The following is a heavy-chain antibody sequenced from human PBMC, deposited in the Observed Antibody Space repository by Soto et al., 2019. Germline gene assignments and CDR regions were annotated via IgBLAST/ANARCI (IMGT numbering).Heavy chain of an antibody. CDR3: ARAFCGGDCYASDWYFDL. V-gene: IGHV1-69*01. D-gene: IGHD2-21*02. CDR1: GGTFSSYA. Sequence: QVQLVQSGAEVKKPGSSVKVSCKASGGTFSSYAISWVRQAPGQGLEWMGGIIPIFVTANYAQKFQGRVTITADESTSTAYMELSSLRSEDTAVYYCARAFCGGDCYASDWYFDLWGRGTLVTVSS. CDR2: IIPIFVTA. J-gene: IGHJ2*01.